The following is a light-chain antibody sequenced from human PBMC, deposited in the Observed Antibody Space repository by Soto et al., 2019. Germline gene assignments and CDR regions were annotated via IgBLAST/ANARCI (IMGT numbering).Light chain of an antibody. CDR1: QSVTTF. CDR3: QQRSNRGVT. J-gene: IGKJ4*01. V-gene: IGKV3-11*01. Sequence: PGERATLSCRASQSVTTFLAWYQKKPGQAPRLLIHDASRRATDIPARFSGSGSGTDFTLTINSLEPEDFAVYYCQQRSNRGVTFGGGTKVEIK. CDR2: DAS.